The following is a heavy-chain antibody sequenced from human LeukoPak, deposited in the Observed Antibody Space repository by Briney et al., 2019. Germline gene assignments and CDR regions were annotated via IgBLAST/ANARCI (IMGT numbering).Heavy chain of an antibody. Sequence: GGSLRLSCAASGFIFSSYWMTWVRQAPGKAPEWVANIRHDGREKYYVGSVKGRFIISRDNAKNSLYLQMNSLRLEDTAIYYCAKGGKWDVTPFDYWGQGTLVTVSS. CDR3: AKGGKWDVTPFDY. D-gene: IGHD1-26*01. CDR2: IRHDGREK. CDR1: GFIFSSYW. V-gene: IGHV3-7*01. J-gene: IGHJ4*02.